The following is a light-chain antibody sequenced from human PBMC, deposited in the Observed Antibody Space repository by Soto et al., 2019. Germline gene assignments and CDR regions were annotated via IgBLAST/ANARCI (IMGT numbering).Light chain of an antibody. J-gene: IGKJ4*01. CDR3: QERSNWPRLT. CDR2: DVS. CDR1: QSVSNS. V-gene: IGKV3-11*01. Sequence: EIVLTQSPATLSLSPGERATLPCRASQSVSNSLAWYQQRPGQAPRLLIYDVSNRAAGVPARFSGSGSGTDFTLTISNLEPEDFAIYYCQERSNWPRLTFGGGTTVEIK.